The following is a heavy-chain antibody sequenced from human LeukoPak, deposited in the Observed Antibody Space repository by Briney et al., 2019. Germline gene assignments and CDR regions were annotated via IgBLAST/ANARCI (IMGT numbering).Heavy chain of an antibody. CDR3: AKGGVVAAMDHYYYYMDV. V-gene: IGHV3-23*01. J-gene: IGHJ6*03. D-gene: IGHD2-15*01. CDR1: GFSFSKYA. Sequence: GGSLRLSCAASGFSFSKYAMSWVRQAPGKGLEWVSGISGSGGSTYYADSVKGRFTISRDNSKNTLYLQMNSLRAEDTAIYYCAKGGVVAAMDHYYYYMDVWGKGTTVTVSS. CDR2: ISGSGGST.